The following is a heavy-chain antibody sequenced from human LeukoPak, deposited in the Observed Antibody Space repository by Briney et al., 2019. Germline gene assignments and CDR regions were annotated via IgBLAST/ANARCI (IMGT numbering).Heavy chain of an antibody. V-gene: IGHV3-15*01. CDR1: GFTFSSYV. CDR3: TTDYDVLPLQD. CDR2: IKSKTDGGTS. D-gene: IGHD3-9*01. Sequence: GSLRLSCAASGFTFSSYVMHWVRQAPGKGLEWVGRIKSKTDGGTSDYAAPVKGRFTISRDDSKNTLYLQMNSLKTEDTAVYYCTTDYDVLPLQDWGQGTLVTVSS. J-gene: IGHJ4*02.